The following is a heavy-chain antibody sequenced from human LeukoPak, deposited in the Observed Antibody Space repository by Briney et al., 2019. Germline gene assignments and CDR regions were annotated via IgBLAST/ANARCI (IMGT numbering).Heavy chain of an antibody. CDR2: ISRSSTFI. J-gene: IGHJ4*02. V-gene: IGHV3-48*02. Sequence: GGSLRLSCAASGFTFSSYSMNWVRQAPGKGLEWVSYISRSSTFISYADSVKGRFAISRDDAKNSLYLQMDSLRDEDTALYYCARDHDWAFDSWGQGTLVTVSS. CDR1: GFTFSSYS. CDR3: ARDHDWAFDS. D-gene: IGHD3-16*01.